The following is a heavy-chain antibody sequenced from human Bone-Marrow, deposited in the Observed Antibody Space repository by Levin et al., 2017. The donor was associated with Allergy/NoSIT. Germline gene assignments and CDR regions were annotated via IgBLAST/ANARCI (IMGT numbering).Heavy chain of an antibody. Sequence: LSLTCAASGFTFRNYAMHWVRQAPGKGLEWVAVIWFDGSNEYYAASMKGRFTISRDNSQNTLFLQMNSLTAEDAAVYYCTRGGSYQDTTYYYYGLDVWGQGTTVTVSS. CDR3: TRGGSYQDTTYYYYGLDV. V-gene: IGHV3-33*01. D-gene: IGHD1-26*01. CDR2: IWFDGSNE. CDR1: GFTFRNYA. J-gene: IGHJ6*02.